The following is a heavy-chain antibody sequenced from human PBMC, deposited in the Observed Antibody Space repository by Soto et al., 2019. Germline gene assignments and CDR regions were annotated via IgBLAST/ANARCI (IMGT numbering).Heavy chain of an antibody. D-gene: IGHD3-9*01. CDR2: IYSNDDK. J-gene: IGHJ2*01. V-gene: IGHV2-5*01. CDR3: GHRSDILAGYSQSNWSFDL. Sequence: QITLKESGPTLVKPTQPLTLTCTFSGFSLSTSGVGVGWLRQPPGKALEWLALIYSNDDKRYSPSLKSRLTITKDTSKNQVVLTMTKMDPVDTATYYCGHRSDILAGYSQSNWSFDLWGRGTLVTVSS. CDR1: GFSLSTSGVG.